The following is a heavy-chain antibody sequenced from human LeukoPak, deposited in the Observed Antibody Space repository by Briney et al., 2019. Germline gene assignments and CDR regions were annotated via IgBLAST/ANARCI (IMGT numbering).Heavy chain of an antibody. D-gene: IGHD3-10*01. V-gene: IGHV4-34*01. CDR3: ARGRYGSGSYYDDY. Sequence: SETLSLTCAVYGGSFSGYYWSWIRQAPGKGLEWIGEINHSGSTNYNPSLKSRVTISVDTSKNQFSPKLSSVTAADTAVYYCARGRYGSGSYYDDYWGQGTLVTVSS. CDR1: GGSFSGYY. CDR2: INHSGST. J-gene: IGHJ4*02.